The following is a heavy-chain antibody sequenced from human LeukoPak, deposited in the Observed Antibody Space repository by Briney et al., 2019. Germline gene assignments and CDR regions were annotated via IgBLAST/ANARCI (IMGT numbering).Heavy chain of an antibody. J-gene: IGHJ4*02. D-gene: IGHD5-18*01. CDR2: ISYDGSNK. Sequence: GRSLRLSCAASGFTFSSYGMHWVRQAPGKGLEWVAVISYDGSNKYYADSVKGRFTISRDNSKNTLYLQMNSLRAEDTAVYYCAKDRRRHTAMGKGLAHWGQGTLVTVSS. CDR1: GFTFSSYG. V-gene: IGHV3-30*18. CDR3: AKDRRRHTAMGKGLAH.